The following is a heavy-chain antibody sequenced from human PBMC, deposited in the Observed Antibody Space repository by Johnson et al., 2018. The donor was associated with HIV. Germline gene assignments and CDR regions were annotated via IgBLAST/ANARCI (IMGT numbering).Heavy chain of an antibody. J-gene: IGHJ3*02. D-gene: IGHD6-13*01. V-gene: IGHV3-72*01. CDR3: ATGASSTWSLGALDI. CDR1: GFSFGSYG. Sequence: VQLVESGGGVVQPGRSLRVSCAASGFSFGSYGMHWVRQAPGKGLEWVGRTRNKAHSYTTEYAASVKGRFTISRDDSKNSLYLQMNSLKSEDTAVYYCATGASSTWSLGALDIWGQGTMVTVSS. CDR2: TRNKAHSYTT.